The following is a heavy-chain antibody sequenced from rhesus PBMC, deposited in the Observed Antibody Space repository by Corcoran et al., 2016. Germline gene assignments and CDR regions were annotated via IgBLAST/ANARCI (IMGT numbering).Heavy chain of an antibody. Sequence: EVQLVESGGGLVQPGGSLRLSCAAPGFTSGNSDLIWIRQAPGKGLEWVSYISSGGSIYYADSVKGRFIISRDNAKNTLYLQMSSLRVEDTAVYYCAKTEREAFDFWGQGLRVTVSS. CDR3: AKTEREAFDF. CDR1: GFTSGNSD. V-gene: IGHV3S43*01. CDR2: ISSGGSI. D-gene: IGHD1-44*02. J-gene: IGHJ3*01.